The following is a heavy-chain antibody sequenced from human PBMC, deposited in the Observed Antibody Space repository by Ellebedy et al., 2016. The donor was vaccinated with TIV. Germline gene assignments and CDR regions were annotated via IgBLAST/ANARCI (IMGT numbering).Heavy chain of an antibody. V-gene: IGHV1-18*01. J-gene: IGHJ4*02. CDR3: TREVQYGPTGVIFFGY. Sequence: ASVKVSCXTSGYTFTTYGISWVRQAPGQGLEWMGWISAFSGDTKYAENLQGRVTMTRDTSTTTAYMELRSLRSDDTAVYYCTREVQYGPTGVIFFGYWGQGSLVTVSS. CDR1: GYTFTTYG. D-gene: IGHD2-8*01. CDR2: ISAFSGDT.